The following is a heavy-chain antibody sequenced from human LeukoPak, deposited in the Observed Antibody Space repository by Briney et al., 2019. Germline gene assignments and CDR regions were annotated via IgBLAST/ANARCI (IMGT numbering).Heavy chain of an antibody. V-gene: IGHV4-34*01. CDR1: GGSFSGYY. CDR3: ARSPEYGGNYFDY. Sequence: KSSETLSLTCAVYGGSFSGYYWSWIRQPPGKGLEWIGEINHSGSTNYNPSLKSRVTISVDTSKNQFSLKLSSVTAADTAVHYCARSPEYGGNYFDYWGQGTLVTVSS. CDR2: INHSGST. D-gene: IGHD3-16*01. J-gene: IGHJ4*02.